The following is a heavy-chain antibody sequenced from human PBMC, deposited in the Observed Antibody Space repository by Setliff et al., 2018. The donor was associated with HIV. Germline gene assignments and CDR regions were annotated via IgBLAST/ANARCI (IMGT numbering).Heavy chain of an antibody. J-gene: IGHJ4*02. CDR1: GFTFSNYA. Sequence: LRLSCAASGFTFSNYAMSWVRQAPGGGLEWVSAILSTGKRTFYADSVKGRFTISRDNSKNTLYLQMNSLRAEDTAVYYCAKDLVTTTGPDYWGQGTLVTVSS. CDR3: AKDLVTTTGPDY. D-gene: IGHD1-1*01. CDR2: ILSTGKRT. V-gene: IGHV3-23*05.